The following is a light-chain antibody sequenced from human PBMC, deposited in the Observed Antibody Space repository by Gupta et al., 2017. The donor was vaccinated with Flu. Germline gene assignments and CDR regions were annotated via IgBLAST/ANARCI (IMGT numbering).Light chain of an antibody. CDR3: QQYYHWPRT. CDR1: QSVSSN. CDR2: LAS. V-gene: IGKV3-15*01. J-gene: IGKJ1*01. Sequence: EIVMTQSPATLSVSPGERATLPCSASQSVSSNLAWYQQEPGRPPRLLMYLASTSSTGIPARFSGSGSGTEFTLTISILHSEDFAVYYCQQYYHWPRTFGQGTKVEIK.